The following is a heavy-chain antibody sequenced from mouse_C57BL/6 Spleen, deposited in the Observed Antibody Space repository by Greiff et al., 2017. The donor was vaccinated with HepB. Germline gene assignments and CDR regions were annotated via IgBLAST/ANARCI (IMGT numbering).Heavy chain of an antibody. Sequence: KESCKASGYTFTSYWMHWVKQRPGRGLEWIGRIDPNSGGTKYNEKFKSKATLTVDKPSSTAYMQLSSLTSEDSAVYYCAKDSNYRAWFAYWGQGTLVTVSA. J-gene: IGHJ3*01. V-gene: IGHV1-72*01. D-gene: IGHD2-5*01. CDR1: GYTFTSYW. CDR2: IDPNSGGT. CDR3: AKDSNYRAWFAY.